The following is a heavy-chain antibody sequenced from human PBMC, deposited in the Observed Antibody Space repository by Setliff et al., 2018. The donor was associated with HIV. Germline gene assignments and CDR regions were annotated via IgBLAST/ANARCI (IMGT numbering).Heavy chain of an antibody. CDR2: IKQDGSEK. D-gene: IGHD6-19*01. V-gene: IGHV3-7*01. CDR1: GFTFNYFW. CDR3: ARDHWVAGLDY. Sequence: PGGSLRLSCAASGFTFNYFWMSWVRQAPGKGLEWVANIKQDGSEKNYVDSVKGRFTISRDTAKNPLYLQMNSLRVEDTAVYYCARDHWVAGLDYWGQGTLVTVSS. J-gene: IGHJ4*02.